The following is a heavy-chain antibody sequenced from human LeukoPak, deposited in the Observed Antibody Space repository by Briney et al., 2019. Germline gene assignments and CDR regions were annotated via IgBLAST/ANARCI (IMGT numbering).Heavy chain of an antibody. D-gene: IGHD6-13*01. CDR2: IYYSGST. CDR3: AISVAGYSSSWTGNFDY. V-gene: IGHV4-59*01. Sequence: SETLSLTCTVSGGSISSYYWSWIRQPPGKGLEWIGYIYYSGSTNYNPSLKSRVTISVDTSKNQFSLKLSSVTAADTAVYYCAISVAGYSSSWTGNFDYWGQGTLVTVSS. CDR1: GGSISSYY. J-gene: IGHJ4*02.